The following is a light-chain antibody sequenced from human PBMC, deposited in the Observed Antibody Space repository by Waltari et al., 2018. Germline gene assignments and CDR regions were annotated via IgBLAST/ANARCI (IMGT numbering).Light chain of an antibody. Sequence: QAVLTQPASLSASPGASVSLTCPFRSGIDVATFKISWYQQRPGSPPRFPLKCRSASTEQRGSGVPSRFSVSKDSSANAALLLISGLQSEDEADYYCMILYNDAVVFGGGTKLTVL. CDR3: MILYNDAVV. V-gene: IGLV5-45*01. J-gene: IGLJ2*01. CDR2: CRSASTE. CDR1: SGIDVATFK.